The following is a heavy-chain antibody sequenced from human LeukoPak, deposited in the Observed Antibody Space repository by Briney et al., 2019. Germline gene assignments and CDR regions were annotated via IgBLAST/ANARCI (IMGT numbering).Heavy chain of an antibody. D-gene: IGHD3-16*02. V-gene: IGHV4-34*01. Sequence: SETLSLTCAVSGGSFSGYYWTWIRQPPGKGLEWIGEINHSGSANYNPSLMSRVTISLDTSKNHFSLNLSSVTAADTAVYHCARGRNYNYVWGSYRYAAFDYWGQGTLVTVSS. J-gene: IGHJ4*02. CDR1: GGSFSGYY. CDR3: ARGRNYNYVWGSYRYAAFDY. CDR2: INHSGSA.